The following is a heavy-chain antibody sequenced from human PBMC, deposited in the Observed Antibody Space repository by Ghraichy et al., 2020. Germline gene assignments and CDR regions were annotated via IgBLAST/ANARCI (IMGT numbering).Heavy chain of an antibody. Sequence: GESLNISCEVSGFTFSSYEMDWVRQCPGKGLEWVSHITTSGSSTHYADSVKGRFTVSRDNAKSSLYLQMNSLRVEDTGIYFCARVLHSSGWYSGLMYWGQGALVTVFS. D-gene: IGHD6-19*01. CDR1: GFTFSSYE. V-gene: IGHV3-48*03. CDR2: ITTSGSST. J-gene: IGHJ4*02. CDR3: ARVLHSSGWYSGLMY.